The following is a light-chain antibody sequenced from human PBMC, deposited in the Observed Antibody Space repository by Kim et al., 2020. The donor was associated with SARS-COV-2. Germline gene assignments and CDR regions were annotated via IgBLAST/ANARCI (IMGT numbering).Light chain of an antibody. Sequence: EIALTQSPGTLSLSPGERATLSCRASQSVSSSYLAWYQQKPGQAPRLLIYGASSRATGIPDRFSGSGSGTDFTLTISRLEPEDFAVYYCQQYGSSPWTFVQGTKVDIK. CDR1: QSVSSSY. V-gene: IGKV3-20*01. CDR3: QQYGSSPWT. J-gene: IGKJ1*01. CDR2: GAS.